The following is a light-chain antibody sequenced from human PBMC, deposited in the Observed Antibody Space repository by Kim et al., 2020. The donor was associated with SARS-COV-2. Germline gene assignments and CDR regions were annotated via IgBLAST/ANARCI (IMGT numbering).Light chain of an antibody. CDR2: DVS. CDR1: QDIRNY. J-gene: IGKJ2*03. V-gene: IGKV1-33*01. Sequence: DIQMTQSPSSMSVSVGDRVTITCQASQDIRNYLGWYQQKPGKAPKLLIYDVSNLETGVPSRFSGSGSGTHFTFTISNLQPEDFAIYYCQQYQNLPRSFGQGTKLEIK. CDR3: QQYQNLPRS.